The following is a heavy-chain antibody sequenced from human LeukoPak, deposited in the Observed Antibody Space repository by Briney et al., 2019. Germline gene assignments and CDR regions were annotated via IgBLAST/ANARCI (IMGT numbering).Heavy chain of an antibody. Sequence: GRSLRLSCAASGFTFTSYGMHWVRQAPGKGLEWVAVIWYDGSNKYYVDSVKGRFTISRDNSKNTVYLQMNSLRGEDAATYYCARDHNSYCSGYGCSYGMNVWGQGTTVFVSS. D-gene: IGHD2-15*01. CDR1: GFTFTSYG. J-gene: IGHJ6*02. CDR2: IWYDGSNK. CDR3: ARDHNSYCSGYGCSYGMNV. V-gene: IGHV3-33*01.